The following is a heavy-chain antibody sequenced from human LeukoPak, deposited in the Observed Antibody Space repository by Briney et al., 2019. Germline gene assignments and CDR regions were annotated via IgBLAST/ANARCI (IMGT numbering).Heavy chain of an antibody. CDR1: GYTFTSYG. J-gene: IGHJ6*02. D-gene: IGHD6-19*01. CDR2: ISAYNGNT. CDR3: ARVSEQGLLSYYYGRDA. Sequence: ASVKVSCKASGYTFTSYGISWVRQAPGQGLEWMGWISAYNGNTNYAQKLQGRVTMTTDTSTSTAYMELRSLRSDDTAVYYCARVSEQGLLSYYYGRDAWGQGPPSTVAS. V-gene: IGHV1-18*01.